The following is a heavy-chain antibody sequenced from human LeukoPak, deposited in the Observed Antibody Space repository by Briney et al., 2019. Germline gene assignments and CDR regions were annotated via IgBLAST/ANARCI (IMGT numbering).Heavy chain of an antibody. V-gene: IGHV3-74*01. D-gene: IGHD3-3*01. J-gene: IGHJ4*02. CDR2: INSDGSST. Sequence: PGGTLSLSCAASEFTFSGYWMHWVRQAPGQGLVWFLRINSDGSSTSYADSVKGRFTISRDNAKNTLYLQMNSLRAGDTAVYYCARDSSVWSGYYDYWGQGTLVTVSS. CDR3: ARDSSVWSGYYDY. CDR1: EFTFSGYW.